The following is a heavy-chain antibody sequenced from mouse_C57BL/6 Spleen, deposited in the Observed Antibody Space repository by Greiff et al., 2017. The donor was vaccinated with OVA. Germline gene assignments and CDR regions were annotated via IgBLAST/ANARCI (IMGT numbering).Heavy chain of an antibody. V-gene: IGHV1-82*01. CDR2: IYPGDGDT. D-gene: IGHD1-1*01. Sequence: VQLQQSGPELVKPGASVKISCKASGYAFSSSWMNWVKQRPGKGLEWIGRIYPGDGDTNYNGKFKGKATLTADKSSSTAYMQLSSLTSEDSAVYFCARGIYYGSYYAMDYWGQGTSVTVSS. CDR3: ARGIYYGSYYAMDY. CDR1: GYAFSSSW. J-gene: IGHJ4*01.